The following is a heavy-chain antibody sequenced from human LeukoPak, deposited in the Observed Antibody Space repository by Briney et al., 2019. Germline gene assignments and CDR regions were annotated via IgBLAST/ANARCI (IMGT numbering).Heavy chain of an antibody. Sequence: GASLKISCKGSGYSFTSYWIGWVRQMPGKGLEWIGIISHSASDTRYSPSFQGQVTISVDKSITTAYLQWSSLKAADTAMYYCARDMAAAGTDVFDYWGQGTLVTVSS. D-gene: IGHD6-13*01. V-gene: IGHV5-51*01. CDR2: ISHSASDT. CDR1: GYSFTSYW. CDR3: ARDMAAAGTDVFDY. J-gene: IGHJ4*02.